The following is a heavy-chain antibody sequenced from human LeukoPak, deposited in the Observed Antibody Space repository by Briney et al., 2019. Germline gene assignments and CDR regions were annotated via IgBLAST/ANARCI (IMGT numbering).Heavy chain of an antibody. CDR3: ATSLTFDY. V-gene: IGHV3-74*01. CDR2: INIDGSNT. Sequence: GGSLRLSCAASGFILSSYWMHWVRQAPGKGLVWVSHINIDGSNTRYADSVKGRFTISRDNAENTLYLQMKSLRVDDTAVYYCATSLTFDYWGQGTLVTVSS. CDR1: GFILSSYW. J-gene: IGHJ4*02.